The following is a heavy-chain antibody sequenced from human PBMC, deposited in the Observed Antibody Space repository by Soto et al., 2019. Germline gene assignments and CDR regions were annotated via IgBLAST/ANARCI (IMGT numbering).Heavy chain of an antibody. J-gene: IGHJ4*02. D-gene: IGHD5-12*01. V-gene: IGHV3-23*01. Sequence: EVQLLESGGGGVQPGGSLRLSCADSGFIFSDYAMTWVRQTPGKGLEWVSAITSSGSSTYFADSLKGRITISRDNSKNTQTLQMDSLRVEDTAIYYCAKGVEGYVVSSFDSWGQGALVTVSS. CDR1: GFIFSDYA. CDR2: ITSSGSST. CDR3: AKGVEGYVVSSFDS.